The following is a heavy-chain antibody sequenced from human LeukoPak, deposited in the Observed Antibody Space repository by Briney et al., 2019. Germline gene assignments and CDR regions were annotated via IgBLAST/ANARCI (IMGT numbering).Heavy chain of an antibody. J-gene: IGHJ4*02. CDR1: GFTFNDYA. CDR3: AKNQWELTD. Sequence: GGSLRLSCAASGFTFNDYAMTWVRQAPGKGLEWVSSISDTGAGTYYADTVKGRFPISRDNSKNTLFLQMNSLRAEDTAVYSCAKNQWELTDWGQGTLVTVSS. V-gene: IGHV3-23*01. D-gene: IGHD1-26*01. CDR2: ISDTGAGT.